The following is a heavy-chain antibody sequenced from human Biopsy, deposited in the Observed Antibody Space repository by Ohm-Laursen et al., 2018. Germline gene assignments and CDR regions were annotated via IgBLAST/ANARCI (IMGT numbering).Heavy chain of an antibody. V-gene: IGHV1-69*06. D-gene: IGHD3-9*01. CDR3: ATKLTGYFHH. CDR2: NIPILGTG. CDR1: GGTFSNYG. Sequence: SSVKVSCKAPGGTFSNYGVNWVRQAPGQGLEWLGGNIPILGTGNYAQKFQDRVTVAADTSTSTATMELRSLRSDDTAVYYCATKLTGYFHHWGQGALVTVSS. J-gene: IGHJ1*01.